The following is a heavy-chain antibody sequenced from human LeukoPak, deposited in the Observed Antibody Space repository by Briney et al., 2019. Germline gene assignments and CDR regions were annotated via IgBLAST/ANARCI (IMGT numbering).Heavy chain of an antibody. CDR2: ISYDRSNK. V-gene: IGHV3-30*18. CDR1: GFTFSTYG. Sequence: GGSLRFSCAASGFTFSTYGRHWVAQAPGKGLEGVAVISYDRSNKYYADSGRGRFTISRDKSKTTLNLQRNSWRAEATALYYCAKDLSGSFNPLSYYCYYYGMDVWGQGTTVTVSS. J-gene: IGHJ6*02. CDR3: AKDLSGSFNPLSYYCYYYGMDV. D-gene: IGHD1-26*01.